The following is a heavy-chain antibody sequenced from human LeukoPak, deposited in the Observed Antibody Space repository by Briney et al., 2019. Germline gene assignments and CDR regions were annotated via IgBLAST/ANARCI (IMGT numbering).Heavy chain of an antibody. V-gene: IGHV1-69*05. CDR3: ARGLQYQLLKALRYYYMDV. J-gene: IGHJ6*03. CDR2: IIPISGTA. CDR1: GGTFSSHA. Sequence: SVKVSCKASGGTFSSHAIAWVRQAPGQGPEWMGGIIPISGTADYAQKFQGRVTITTDQSTSTAYMELSSLTSDDTAVYYCARGLQYQLLKALRYYYMDVWGEGTTVTVSS. D-gene: IGHD2-2*01.